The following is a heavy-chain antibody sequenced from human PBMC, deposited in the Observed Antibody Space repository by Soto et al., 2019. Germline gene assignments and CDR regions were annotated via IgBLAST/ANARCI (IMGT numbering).Heavy chain of an antibody. J-gene: IGHJ6*01. Sequence: QLVQSGAEVKKPGSSVKVSCKASGGAFSSYGVNWVRQAPGEGLEWMGGIIPVVGTANYAQKFQGRVTITADESTGTAYMELSSLRSEDTAVYYCARRFGSFYGMDVWGQGSTVTVSS. D-gene: IGHD3-10*01. CDR1: GGAFSSYG. CDR2: IIPVVGTA. V-gene: IGHV1-69*01. CDR3: ARRFGSFYGMDV.